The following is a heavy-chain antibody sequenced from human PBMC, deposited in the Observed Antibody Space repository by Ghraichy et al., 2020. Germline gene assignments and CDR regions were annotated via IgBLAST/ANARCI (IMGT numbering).Heavy chain of an antibody. Sequence: ASVKVSCKVSGYTLTELSMHWVRQAPGKGLEWMGGLDPEDGETIYAQKFQGRVTMTEDTSTDTAYMELSSLRSEDTAVYYCATRGDAADNWFDPWGQGTLVTVSS. D-gene: IGHD3-10*01. CDR2: LDPEDGET. CDR1: GYTLTELS. CDR3: ATRGDAADNWFDP. J-gene: IGHJ5*02. V-gene: IGHV1-24*01.